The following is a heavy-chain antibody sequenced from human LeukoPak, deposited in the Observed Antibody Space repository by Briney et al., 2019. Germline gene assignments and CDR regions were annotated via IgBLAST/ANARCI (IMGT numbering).Heavy chain of an antibody. Sequence: SETLSLTCPVSGGSIYGSGWHWSWLRQPPGKGLEWIGYIYHSGGTYISPPLTSRVSISVDRFDNQFFLYLNYATDADTAVYYCARGPIGGVVLGTALGYFDPWGQGTLVTVSS. CDR2: IYHSGGT. CDR1: GGSIYGSGWH. J-gene: IGHJ5*02. CDR3: ARGPIGGVVLGTALGYFDP. D-gene: IGHD2-21*02. V-gene: IGHV4-30-2*01.